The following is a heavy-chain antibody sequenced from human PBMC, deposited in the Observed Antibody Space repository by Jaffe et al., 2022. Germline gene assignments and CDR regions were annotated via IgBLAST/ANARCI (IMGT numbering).Heavy chain of an antibody. CDR2: ISGSGGST. D-gene: IGHD6-6*01. CDR3: AKCGAARPRYYYYYYMDV. CDR1: GFTFSSYA. J-gene: IGHJ6*03. V-gene: IGHV3-23*01. Sequence: EVQLLESGGGLVQPGGSLRLSCAASGFTFSSYAMSWVRQAPGKGLEWVSAISGSGGSTYYADSVKGRFTISRDNSKNTLYLQMNSLRAEDTAVYYCAKCGAARPRYYYYYYMDVWGKGTTVTVSS.